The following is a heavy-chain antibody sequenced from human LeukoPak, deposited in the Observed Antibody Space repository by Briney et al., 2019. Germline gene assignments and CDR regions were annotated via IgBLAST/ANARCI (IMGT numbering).Heavy chain of an antibody. CDR3: AKDIRGWTRAFDY. CDR1: GFTFDDYA. Sequence: GRSLRLSCAASGFTFDDYAMHWVRPAPGKGLEWVSGISWNSGSIGYADSVKGRFTISRDNAKNSLYLQMNSLRAEDTALYYCAKDIRGWTRAFDYWGQGTLVTVSS. J-gene: IGHJ4*02. V-gene: IGHV3-9*01. D-gene: IGHD6-19*01. CDR2: ISWNSGSI.